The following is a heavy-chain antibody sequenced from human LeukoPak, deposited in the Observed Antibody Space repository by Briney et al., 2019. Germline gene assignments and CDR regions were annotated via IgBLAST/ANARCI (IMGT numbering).Heavy chain of an antibody. CDR3: ARVTAVVTQPVDY. CDR2: IYYSGST. V-gene: IGHV4-31*03. CDR1: GGSVSSGSYY. Sequence: SETLSPTCTVSGGSVSSGSYYWSWIRQHPGKGLEWIGFIYYSGSTFYNPSLKSRVTISIDTSKNQFSLKVSSVTAADTAVYYCARVTAVVTQPVDYWGQGTLVTVSS. D-gene: IGHD4-23*01. J-gene: IGHJ4*02.